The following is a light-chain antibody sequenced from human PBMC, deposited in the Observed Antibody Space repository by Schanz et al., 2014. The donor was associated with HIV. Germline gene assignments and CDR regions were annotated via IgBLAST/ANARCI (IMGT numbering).Light chain of an antibody. CDR2: ATS. CDR3: HQYGSSPFT. V-gene: IGKV3-20*01. CDR1: QSLSSNI. J-gene: IGKJ2*01. Sequence: EIVLTQSPGTLSLSPGERATLSCWASQSLSSNILAWYQKKRDQPPRLVIYATSTRAAGIPGRFSGTGSGTDFTLSISSLEPEDFAVYYCHQYGSSPFTFGQGTKLEIK.